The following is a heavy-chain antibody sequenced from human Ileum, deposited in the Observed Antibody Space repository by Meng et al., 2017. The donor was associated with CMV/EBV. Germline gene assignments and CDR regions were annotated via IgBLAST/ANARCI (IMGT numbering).Heavy chain of an antibody. V-gene: IGHV3-23*01. CDR1: GFTFSSYA. Sequence: GGSLRLSCAASGFTFSSYAMSWVRQAPGKGLEWVSAISGSGGSTYYADSVKGRFTISRDNSKNTLYLQMNSLRAEDTAVYYCARVRFGELCMDVWGQGTTVTVSS. D-gene: IGHD3-10*01. J-gene: IGHJ6*02. CDR3: ARVRFGELCMDV. CDR2: ISGSGGST.